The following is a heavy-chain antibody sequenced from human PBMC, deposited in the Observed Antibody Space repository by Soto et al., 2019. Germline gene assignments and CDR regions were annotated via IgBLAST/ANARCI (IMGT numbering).Heavy chain of an antibody. CDR2: INSDGSST. CDR1: GFTFTSYW. Sequence: EVQLVESGGGLVQPGGSLRLSCAASGFTFTSYWMHWVRQAPGKGLVWVSRINSDGSSTVYVDSVKGRFTISRDNAKNTLYLQMNSLRAKDTAIYYCTRSITGYSYADTWGQGTLVTVSS. V-gene: IGHV3-74*01. CDR3: TRSITGYSYADT. D-gene: IGHD5-18*01. J-gene: IGHJ5*02.